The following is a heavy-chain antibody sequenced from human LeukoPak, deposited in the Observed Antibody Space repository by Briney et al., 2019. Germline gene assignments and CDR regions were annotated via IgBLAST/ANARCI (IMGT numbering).Heavy chain of an antibody. CDR1: GFTFSSYW. J-gene: IGHJ4*02. CDR3: ARDTTYYYDSNGYYALDY. D-gene: IGHD3-22*01. CDR2: IKQDGSEK. V-gene: IGHV3-7*01. Sequence: PGGSLRLSCAASGFTFSSYWMSWVRQAPGKGLEWVANIKQDGSEKYYVDSVKGRFTISRDNAKNTLYLQMNSLRAEDTAVYYCARDTTYYYDSNGYYALDYWGQGTLVTVSS.